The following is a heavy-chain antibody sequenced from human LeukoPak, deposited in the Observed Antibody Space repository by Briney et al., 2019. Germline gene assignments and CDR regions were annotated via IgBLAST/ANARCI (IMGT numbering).Heavy chain of an antibody. Sequence: GGSLKLSCAASGNYWMHWVRQAPGKGLVWVSHINSDGSWTSYADSVKGRFTISKDNAKNTVYLQMNSLRAEDTAVYYCVSFYETYWGRGTLVTVSS. CDR1: GNYW. J-gene: IGHJ4*02. V-gene: IGHV3-74*01. CDR3: VSFYETY. D-gene: IGHD2/OR15-2a*01. CDR2: INSDGSWT.